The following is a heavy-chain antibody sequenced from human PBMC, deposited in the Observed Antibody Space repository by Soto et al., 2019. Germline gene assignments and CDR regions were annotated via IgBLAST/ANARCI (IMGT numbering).Heavy chain of an antibody. CDR1: GFTFSSYA. Sequence: GGSLRLSCAASGFTFSSYAMHWVRQAPGKGLEWVAVISYYGSNKYYADSVKGRFTISRDNSKNTLYLQMNSLRAEDTAVYYCARFSGSGWSTWYFDLSCRGPLVSVSS. V-gene: IGHV3-30-3*01. D-gene: IGHD6-19*01. CDR2: ISYYGSNK. J-gene: IGHJ2*01. CDR3: ARFSGSGWSTWYFDL.